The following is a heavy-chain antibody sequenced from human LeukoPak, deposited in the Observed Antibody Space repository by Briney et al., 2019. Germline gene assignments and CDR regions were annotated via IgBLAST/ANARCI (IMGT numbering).Heavy chain of an antibody. CDR1: GGSISSGGYS. CDR3: ARDLAYYDFWSGYYPDAFDI. CDR2: IYYSGST. D-gene: IGHD3-3*01. Sequence: SETLSLTCAVSGGSISSGGYSWSWIRQHPGKGLEWIGYIYYSGSTYYNPSLKSRVTISVDTSKNQFSLKLSSVTAADTAVYYCARDLAYYDFWSGYYPDAFDIWGQGTMVTVSS. J-gene: IGHJ3*02. V-gene: IGHV4-31*11.